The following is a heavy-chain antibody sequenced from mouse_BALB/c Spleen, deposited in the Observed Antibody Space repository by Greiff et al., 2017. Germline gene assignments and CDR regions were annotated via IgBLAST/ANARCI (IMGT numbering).Heavy chain of an antibody. CDR2: INSNGGST. CDR3: AREGEVYYYGSSYDYFDY. CDR1: GFTFSSYG. J-gene: IGHJ2*01. D-gene: IGHD1-1*01. V-gene: IGHV5-6-3*01. Sequence: EVMLVESGGGLVQPGGSLKLSCAASGFTFSSYGMSWVRQTPDKRLELVATINSNGGSTYYPDSVKGRFTISRDNAKNTLYLQMSSLKSEDTAMYYCAREGEVYYYGSSYDYFDYWGQGTTLTVSS.